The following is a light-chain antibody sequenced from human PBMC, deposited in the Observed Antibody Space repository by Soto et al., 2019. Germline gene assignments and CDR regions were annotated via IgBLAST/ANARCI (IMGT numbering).Light chain of an antibody. CDR1: QSVSSN. V-gene: IGKV3-15*01. Sequence: EVVMTQSPGTLSVSPGERATLSCRASQSVSSNLAWYQQKPGQAPRLLIYGASTRATGIPARFSGSGSETELTLTISSLQSEDFAVYYCQQFYNWPRTFGQGTK. CDR2: GAS. CDR3: QQFYNWPRT. J-gene: IGKJ1*01.